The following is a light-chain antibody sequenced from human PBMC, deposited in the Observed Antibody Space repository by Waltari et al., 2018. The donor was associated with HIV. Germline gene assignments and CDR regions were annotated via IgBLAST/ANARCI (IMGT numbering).Light chain of an antibody. V-gene: IGKV1-39*01. CDR2: ADS. Sequence: DIQMTQSPSSLSASIGDRVTITCRASQAIKNRVNWYQQKTGTAPKLLIYADSILQSGVPSRCTGSGSGTDFTLTITSLQPEDFATYYCQQSYNTPRTFGQGTKVEIK. J-gene: IGKJ1*01. CDR3: QQSYNTPRT. CDR1: QAIKNR.